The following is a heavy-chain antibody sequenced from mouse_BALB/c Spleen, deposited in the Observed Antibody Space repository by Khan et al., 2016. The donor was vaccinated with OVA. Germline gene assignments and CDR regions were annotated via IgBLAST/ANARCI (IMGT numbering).Heavy chain of an antibody. CDR1: GFTFSSYA. CDR3: ARSLVDYYAMDY. Sequence: EVQLQESGGGVVKPGGSLKLSCSASGFTFSSYAMSWVRQTPEKRLEWVATISSGGHYTFYPDSVKGRFTISRDSAKNTLYLQMSSLRSEDTAMYDCARSLVDYYAMDYWGQGTSVTVSS. J-gene: IGHJ4*01. CDR2: ISSGGHYT. D-gene: IGHD2-2*01. V-gene: IGHV5-9-3*01.